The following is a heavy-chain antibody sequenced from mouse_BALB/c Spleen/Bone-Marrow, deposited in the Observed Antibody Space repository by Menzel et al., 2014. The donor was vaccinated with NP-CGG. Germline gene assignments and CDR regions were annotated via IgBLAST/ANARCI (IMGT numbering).Heavy chain of an antibody. V-gene: IGHV5-9-4*01. CDR3: AREGLRRRAAMDY. D-gene: IGHD2-4*01. CDR2: ISSGGSYT. Sequence: EVKLVESGGGLVKPGGSLKLSCAASGFTFSSYAMPWVRQSPEKRLEWVAEISSGGSYTYYPDTVTGRFTISRDNAKNTLYLEMSSLRSEDTAMYYCAREGLRRRAAMDYWGQGTSVTVSS. J-gene: IGHJ4*01. CDR1: GFTFSSYA.